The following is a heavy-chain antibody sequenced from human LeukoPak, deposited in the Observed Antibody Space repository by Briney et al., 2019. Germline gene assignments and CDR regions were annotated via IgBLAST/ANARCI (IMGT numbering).Heavy chain of an antibody. CDR1: GFTFSSYW. CDR2: IKQDGSEK. D-gene: IGHD2-2*02. J-gene: IGHJ4*02. CDR3: ARGGIVVVPAARPLDY. Sequence: GGSLRLSCAASGFTFSSYWMSWVRQAPGKGLEWVANIKQDGSEKYYVDSVKGQFTISRDNAKNSLYLQMNSLRAEDTAVYYCARGGIVVVPAARPLDYWGQGTLVTVSS. V-gene: IGHV3-7*01.